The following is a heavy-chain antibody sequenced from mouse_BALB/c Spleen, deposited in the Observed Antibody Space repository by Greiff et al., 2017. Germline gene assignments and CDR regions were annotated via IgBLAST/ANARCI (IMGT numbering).Heavy chain of an antibody. V-gene: IGHV1-7*01. J-gene: IGHJ3*01. CDR1: GYTFTSYW. D-gene: IGHD1-1*01. CDR2: INPSTGYT. Sequence: QVQLQQSGAELAKPGASVKMSCKASGYTFTSYWMHWVKQRPGQGLEWIGYINPSTGYTEYNQKFKDKATLTADKSSSTAYMQLSSLTSEDSAVYYCARHGSAWFAYWGRGTLVTVSA. CDR3: ARHGSAWFAY.